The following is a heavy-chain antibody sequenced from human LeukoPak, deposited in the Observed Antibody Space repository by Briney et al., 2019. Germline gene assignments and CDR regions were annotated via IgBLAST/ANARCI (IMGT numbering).Heavy chain of an antibody. Sequence: GGSLRLSCAASGFTFSDYYMSWIRHAPGKGLEWVSYISSSGSTIYYADSVKGRFTISRDNAKNSLYLQMNSLRAQDTAVYYCARSGRMSVYYTERRDFDYWGQGTLVTVSS. CDR2: ISSSGSTI. D-gene: IGHD3-3*01. J-gene: IGHJ4*02. V-gene: IGHV3-11*01. CDR3: ARSGRMSVYYTERRDFDY. CDR1: GFTFSDYY.